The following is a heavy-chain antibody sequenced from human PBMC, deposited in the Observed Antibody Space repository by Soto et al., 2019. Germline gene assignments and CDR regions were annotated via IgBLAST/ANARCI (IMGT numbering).Heavy chain of an antibody. Sequence: QVQLVQSGAEVKKPGSSVKVSCQASGGTFNNFAFTWVRQAPGQGLEWLGGIMPVFHTTNIAQTFQDRITVTADDFTTTVYMEKTTLRYDNTAVYYCATATISPVAATLYLYGMDVWGKGTTVTVSS. V-gene: IGHV1-69*01. J-gene: IGHJ6*04. CDR1: GGTFNNFA. CDR2: IMPVFHTT. CDR3: ATATISPVAATLYLYGMDV. D-gene: IGHD6-25*01.